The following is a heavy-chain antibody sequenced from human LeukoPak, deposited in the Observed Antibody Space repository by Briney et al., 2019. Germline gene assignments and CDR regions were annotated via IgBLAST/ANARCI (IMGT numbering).Heavy chain of an antibody. Sequence: GASVEVSCKASGYTFTSYYMHWVRQAPGQGLEWMGIINPSGGSTSYAQKFQGRVTMTRDTSTSTVYMELSSLRSEDTAVYYCARDNIVVVPAASGKHHNLDYWGQGTLVTVSS. CDR1: GYTFTSYY. CDR3: ARDNIVVVPAASGKHHNLDY. V-gene: IGHV1-46*01. CDR2: INPSGGST. D-gene: IGHD2-2*01. J-gene: IGHJ4*02.